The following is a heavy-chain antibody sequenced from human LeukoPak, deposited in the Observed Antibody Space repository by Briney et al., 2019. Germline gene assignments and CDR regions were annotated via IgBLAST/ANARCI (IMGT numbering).Heavy chain of an antibody. J-gene: IGHJ6*04. CDR3: ARGYLGYCSSTSCYAMQAPKRYYYYGMDV. Sequence: ASVKVSCKASGGTFSSYAISWVRQAPGQGLEWMGGIIPIFGTANYAQKFQGRVTITADESTSTAYMELSSPRSEDTAVYYCARGYLGYCSSTSCYAMQAPKRYYYYGMDVWGKGTTVTVSS. D-gene: IGHD2-2*01. CDR2: IIPIFGTA. V-gene: IGHV1-69*01. CDR1: GGTFSSYA.